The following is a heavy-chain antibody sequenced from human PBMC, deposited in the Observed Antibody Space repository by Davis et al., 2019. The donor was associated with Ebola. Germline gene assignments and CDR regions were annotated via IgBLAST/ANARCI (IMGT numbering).Heavy chain of an antibody. Sequence: GGSLRLSCAASGFTFSSYGMHWVRQAPGKGLEWVAVIWYDGSNKYYADSVKGRFTISRDNAKNSLYLQMNSLRAEDTAVYYCARGSSFVVWYWGQGTLVTVSS. V-gene: IGHV3-33*01. J-gene: IGHJ4*02. CDR2: IWYDGSNK. CDR3: ARGSSFVVWY. D-gene: IGHD3-16*01. CDR1: GFTFSSYG.